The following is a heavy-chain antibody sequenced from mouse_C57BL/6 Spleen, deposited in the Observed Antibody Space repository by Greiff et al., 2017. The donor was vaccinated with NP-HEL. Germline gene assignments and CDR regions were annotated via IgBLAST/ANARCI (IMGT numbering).Heavy chain of an antibody. D-gene: IGHD2-4*01. Sequence: QVQLQQSGAELARPGASVKLSCKASGYTFTSYGISWVKQRTGQGLEWIGEIYPRSGNTYYNEKFKGKATLTADKSSSTAYMELRSLTSEDSAVYFCARRDYDYPNWYFDVWGTGTTVTVSS. CDR2: IYPRSGNT. V-gene: IGHV1-81*01. J-gene: IGHJ1*03. CDR3: ARRDYDYPNWYFDV. CDR1: GYTFTSYG.